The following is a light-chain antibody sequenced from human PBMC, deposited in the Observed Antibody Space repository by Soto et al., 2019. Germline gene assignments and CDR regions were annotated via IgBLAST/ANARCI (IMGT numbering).Light chain of an antibody. CDR3: QQYGSTPLT. Sequence: ESVLTQSPGTLSLSPGERATLSCRASQSVITYLAWYQQKPGQAPRLLIYCASSRATGIPDRFSGSGSGTDFTLTISRLEPEDVAVYYCQQYGSTPLTFGGGTKVEIK. CDR2: CAS. V-gene: IGKV3-20*01. CDR1: QSVITY. J-gene: IGKJ4*01.